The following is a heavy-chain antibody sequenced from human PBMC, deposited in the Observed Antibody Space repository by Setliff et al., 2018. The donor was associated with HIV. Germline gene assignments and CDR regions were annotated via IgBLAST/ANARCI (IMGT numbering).Heavy chain of an antibody. Sequence: GGSLRLSCAASGFTFSDYSMTWVRQVPGRGLEWVSSISGTIYIYYADSVKGRFTVSRDNAKNSLYLQMNSLRAEDTAVYYCVRDITTCWDVWGQGTTVTVSS. CDR2: ISGTIYI. CDR1: GFTFSDYS. D-gene: IGHD4-4*01. J-gene: IGHJ6*02. CDR3: VRDITTCWDV. V-gene: IGHV3-21*06.